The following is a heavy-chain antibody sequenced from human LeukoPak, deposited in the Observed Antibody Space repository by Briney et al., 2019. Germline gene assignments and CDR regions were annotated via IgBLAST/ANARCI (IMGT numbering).Heavy chain of an antibody. Sequence: PSETLSLTCAVYGGSFSGYYWSWIRQPPGKGLEWIGEINHSGSTNYNPSLKSRVTISVDTSMNQFSLKLSSVTAADTAVYYCARGYSSRYYYYYYYMDVWGKGTTVTVSS. J-gene: IGHJ6*03. D-gene: IGHD4-11*01. CDR1: GGSFSGYY. CDR3: ARGYSSRYYYYYYYMDV. CDR2: INHSGST. V-gene: IGHV4-34*01.